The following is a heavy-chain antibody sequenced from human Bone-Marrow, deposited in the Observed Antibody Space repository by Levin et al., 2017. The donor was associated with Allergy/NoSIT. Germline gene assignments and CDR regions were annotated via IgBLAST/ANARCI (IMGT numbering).Heavy chain of an antibody. CDR2: ISFDGTKK. D-gene: IGHD2-21*01. J-gene: IGHJ4*02. CDR3: AVDWAGADWAGECSDY. V-gene: IGHV3-30*03. CDR1: GFIFSSYG. Sequence: PGGSLRLSCVASGFIFSSYGMHWVRQAPGKGLEWVGFISFDGTKKKYADSVRGRFTISRDNSKNTLSLQMNGLRSDDTAVYYSAVDWAGADWAGECSDYWGQGTLVTVSS.